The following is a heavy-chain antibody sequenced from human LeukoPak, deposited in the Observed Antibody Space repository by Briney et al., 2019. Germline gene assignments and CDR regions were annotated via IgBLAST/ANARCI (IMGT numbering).Heavy chain of an antibody. V-gene: IGHV3-20*04. J-gene: IGHJ4*02. CDR3: ATNLHGFGVVIPF. Sequence: PGGTLRLSCAASGFTYDDYGMSWVRQAPAKGLEWVSGINWNGGSTGYTDSVKGRFTIARDNAKNSLYLQMNSLRAEDTALYYCATNLHGFGVVIPFWGQGTLVTVSS. D-gene: IGHD3-3*01. CDR1: GFTYDDYG. CDR2: INWNGGST.